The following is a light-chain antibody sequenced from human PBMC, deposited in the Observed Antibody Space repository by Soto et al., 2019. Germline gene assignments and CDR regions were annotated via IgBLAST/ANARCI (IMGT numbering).Light chain of an antibody. CDR3: KQYNNWPPWT. J-gene: IGKJ1*01. CDR1: QSISNN. CDR2: DAS. Sequence: VMTQSPATLSVSPGERATLSCRASQSISNNLAWYQQRPGQAPRLLIYDASTRATGVPARFSGGGSGTDFTLTISGLQSEDFAVYYCKQYNNWPPWTFGQGTEVEIK. V-gene: IGKV3-15*01.